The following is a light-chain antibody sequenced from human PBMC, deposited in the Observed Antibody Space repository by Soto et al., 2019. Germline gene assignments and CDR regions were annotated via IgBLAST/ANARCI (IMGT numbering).Light chain of an antibody. CDR1: SSNTGAGYD. CDR2: NNR. Sequence: QSVRTQSPSVSGAPGQRVTISCTGSSSNTGAGYDVHWYQQFPGTAPKLLIYNNRNRPSGVPDRFSGSKSGTSASLAITGLQAEDEADYYCQSYDSSLSAWVFGGGTKLTVL. J-gene: IGLJ3*02. CDR3: QSYDSSLSAWV. V-gene: IGLV1-40*01.